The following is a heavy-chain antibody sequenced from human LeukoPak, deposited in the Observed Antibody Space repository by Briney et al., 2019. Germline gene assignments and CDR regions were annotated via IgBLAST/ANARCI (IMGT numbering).Heavy chain of an antibody. CDR1: GGSISSSNYY. D-gene: IGHD3-10*01. CDR3: ARDLSTYYYGSGSANWFDP. CDR2: IYYSGST. J-gene: IGHJ5*02. V-gene: IGHV4-39*07. Sequence: SETLSLTCTVSGGSISSSNYYWGWIRQPPGKGLEWIGSIYYSGSTHYNPSLKSRVTISIDTSKNQFSLKLSSVIAADTAMYYCARDLSTYYYGSGSANWFDPWGQGTLVTVSS.